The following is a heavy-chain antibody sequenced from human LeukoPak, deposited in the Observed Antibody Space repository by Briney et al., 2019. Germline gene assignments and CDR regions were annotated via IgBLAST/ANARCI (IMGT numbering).Heavy chain of an antibody. CDR1: GFTLSNYA. CDR2: NSGSGGNT. D-gene: IGHD3-9*01. CDR3: AKWGDYDVLTGYYVSDY. Sequence: GGSVRLSCAASGFTLSNYAMSGVREAPGEGVEGVSANSGSGGNTYYADSVKGRFTISRDNSKNTVFLQMSRLRAEDTAVYYCAKWGDYDVLTGYYVSDYWGQGTLVTVSS. V-gene: IGHV3-23*01. J-gene: IGHJ4*02.